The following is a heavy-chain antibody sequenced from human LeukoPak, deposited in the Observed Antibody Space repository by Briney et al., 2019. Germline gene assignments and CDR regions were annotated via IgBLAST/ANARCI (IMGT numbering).Heavy chain of an antibody. D-gene: IGHD3-9*01. V-gene: IGHV3-23*01. CDR3: AKGGRYYDILTGYTPEGYFDY. J-gene: IGHJ4*02. CDR1: GFTFSSYA. Sequence: GGSLRLSCAASGFTFSSYAMSWVRQAPGKGLEWVSIISGSGGSTYYADSVKGRFTISRDNSKNTLYLQMNSLRAEDTAVYYCAKGGRYYDILTGYTPEGYFDYWGQGTLVTVSS. CDR2: ISGSGGST.